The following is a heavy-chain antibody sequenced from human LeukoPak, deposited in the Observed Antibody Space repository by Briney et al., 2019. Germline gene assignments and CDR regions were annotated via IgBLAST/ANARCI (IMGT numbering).Heavy chain of an antibody. CDR1: GGSFSGYY. CDR3: ARRVRFGELSSDWFDP. Sequence: SETLSLTCAVYGGSFSGYYWSWIRQPPGKGLEWIGEINHSGSTNYNPSLKSRVTISVDTSKNQFSLKLSSVTAADTAVYYCARRVRFGELSSDWFDPWGQGTLVTVSS. D-gene: IGHD3-10*01. J-gene: IGHJ5*02. V-gene: IGHV4-34*01. CDR2: INHSGST.